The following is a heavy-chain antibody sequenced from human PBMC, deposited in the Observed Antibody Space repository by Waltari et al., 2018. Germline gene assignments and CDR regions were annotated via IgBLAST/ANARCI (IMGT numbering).Heavy chain of an antibody. D-gene: IGHD7-27*01. Sequence: EVQLVESGGGLVQPGGSLRLSCAASVFTFSPSWMGWVRQAPGKGLEWVANINQDGSDKYYVDSVKGRFTISRDNAKNSLYLQMNSLRPEDTAVYYCARYDLGPYYYYGMDVWGQGTTVTASS. CDR1: VFTFSPSW. CDR3: ARYDLGPYYYYGMDV. J-gene: IGHJ6*02. CDR2: INQDGSDK. V-gene: IGHV3-7*01.